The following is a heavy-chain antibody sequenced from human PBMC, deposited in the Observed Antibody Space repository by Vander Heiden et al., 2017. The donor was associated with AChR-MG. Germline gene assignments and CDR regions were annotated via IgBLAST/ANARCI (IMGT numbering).Heavy chain of an antibody. V-gene: IGHV3-15*01. CDR2: IKSKTEGGTT. Sequence: EVQLVESGGGLVKPGGSLRLSCAASGFPFSNAWLSWVRQDPGKGLVWVGRIKSKTEGGTTDYAAPVKGRFTISRDDSKNTLYLQMNSLKTEDTAVYYCTTDGYGGSYFGYYGMDVWGQGTTVTVSS. CDR1: GFPFSNAW. D-gene: IGHD1-26*01. J-gene: IGHJ6*02. CDR3: TTDGYGGSYFGYYGMDV.